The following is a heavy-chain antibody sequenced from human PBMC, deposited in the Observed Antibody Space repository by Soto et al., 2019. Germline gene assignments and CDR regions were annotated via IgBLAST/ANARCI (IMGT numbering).Heavy chain of an antibody. CDR3: AKDWDGFTVTGYTYGMDV. Sequence: PGGSLRLSCAASGFTFSTYWMHWVRQVPGKGLVWVSHIDNDGISTTYADSVKGRFTISRDNAKNTLYLQMNSLRAEDTAVYFCAKDWDGFTVTGYTYGMDVWGQGTTVTVS. D-gene: IGHD6-13*01. CDR2: IDNDGIST. V-gene: IGHV3-74*01. J-gene: IGHJ6*02. CDR1: GFTFSTYW.